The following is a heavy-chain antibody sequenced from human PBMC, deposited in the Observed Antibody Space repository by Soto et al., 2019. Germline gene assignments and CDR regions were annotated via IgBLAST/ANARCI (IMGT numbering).Heavy chain of an antibody. CDR2: ISSSSSYI. V-gene: IGHV3-21*01. J-gene: IGHJ6*02. CDR1: GFTFSSYS. CDR3: ASRSAVIAAARPLGMDV. Sequence: EVQLVESGGGLVKPGGSLRLSCAASGFTFSSYSMNWVRQAPGKGLEWVSSISSSSSYIYYADSVKGRFTISRDNAKNSLYPQMNSLRAEDTAVYYCASRSAVIAAARPLGMDVWGQGTTVTVSS. D-gene: IGHD6-13*01.